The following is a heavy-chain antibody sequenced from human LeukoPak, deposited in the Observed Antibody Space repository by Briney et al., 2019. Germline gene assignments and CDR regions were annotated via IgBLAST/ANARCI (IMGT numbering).Heavy chain of an antibody. V-gene: IGHV1-2*04. Sequence: ASVKVSSKASGYTFTGYYMHWVRQAPGQGLEWMGWINPNSGGTNYAQKFQGWVTMTRDTSISTAYMELSRLRSDDTAVYYCARDPDYYDSSGYYQVGTFDIWGQGTKVTVPS. CDR2: INPNSGGT. D-gene: IGHD3-22*01. J-gene: IGHJ3*02. CDR3: ARDPDYYDSSGYYQVGTFDI. CDR1: GYTFTGYY.